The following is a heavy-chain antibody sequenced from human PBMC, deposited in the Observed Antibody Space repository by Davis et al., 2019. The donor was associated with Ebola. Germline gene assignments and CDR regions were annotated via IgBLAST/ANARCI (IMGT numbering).Heavy chain of an antibody. CDR1: GFTFSSYW. Sequence: HTGGSLRLSCAASGFTFSSYWMHWVRQAPGKGLVWVSRINSDGSSTSYVDSVKGRFTISRDNAINSLFLQMNNLRAEDTAVYYCVRDISSNNYAGDWGQGTLVTVSS. J-gene: IGHJ4*02. D-gene: IGHD5-24*01. CDR2: INSDGSST. V-gene: IGHV3-74*01. CDR3: VRDISSNNYAGD.